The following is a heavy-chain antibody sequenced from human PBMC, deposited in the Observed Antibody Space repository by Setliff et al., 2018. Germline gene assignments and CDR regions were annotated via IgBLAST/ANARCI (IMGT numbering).Heavy chain of an antibody. Sequence: PSETLSLTCAVYGASFSDTYWSWIRQPPGKGLEWIGDINYLGNTNYNPSLKTRVTISVDTSKNKLSLRLTSVTAADTALYYCARGLHDTSDDYYVGAFDMWGLGTKVTVSS. CDR1: GASFSDTY. J-gene: IGHJ3*02. V-gene: IGHV4-34*01. CDR2: INYLGNT. D-gene: IGHD3-22*01. CDR3: ARGLHDTSDDYYVGAFDM.